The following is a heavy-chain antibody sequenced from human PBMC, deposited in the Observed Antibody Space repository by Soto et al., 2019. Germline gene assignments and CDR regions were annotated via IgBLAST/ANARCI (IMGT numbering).Heavy chain of an antibody. CDR2: ISYDGSNK. CDR1: GFTFSSYG. J-gene: IGHJ6*02. CDR3: AKDTAVAGDQKPTLYYYYGMDV. D-gene: IGHD6-19*01. V-gene: IGHV3-30*18. Sequence: GGSLRLSCAASGFTFSSYGMHWVRQAPGKGLEWVAVISYDGSNKYYADSVKGRFTISRDNSKNTLYLQMNSLRAEDTAVYYCAKDTAVAGDQKPTLYYYYGMDVWGQGTTVTVSS.